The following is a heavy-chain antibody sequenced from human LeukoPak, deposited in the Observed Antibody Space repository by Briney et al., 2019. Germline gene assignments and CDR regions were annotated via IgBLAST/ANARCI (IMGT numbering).Heavy chain of an antibody. CDR2: VNPNSGGT. V-gene: IGHV1-2*02. D-gene: IGHD2-2*01. CDR1: GYTFTGYY. Sequence: GASVKVSCKASGYTFTGYYMHWVRQAPGQGLGWTGWVNPNSGGTNYAQKFQGRVTMTRDTSISTAYMELSRLRSDDTAVYYCARDLTGYCSSTSCLHYGMDVWGQGTTVTVSS. J-gene: IGHJ6*02. CDR3: ARDLTGYCSSTSCLHYGMDV.